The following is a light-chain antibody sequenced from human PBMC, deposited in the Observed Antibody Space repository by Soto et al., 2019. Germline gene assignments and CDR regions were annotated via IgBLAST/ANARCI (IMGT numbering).Light chain of an antibody. CDR1: QSVARN. V-gene: IGKV3-15*01. CDR2: GAS. J-gene: IGKJ4*01. CDR3: HHYNNWPHT. Sequence: DIVMTQSPATLSVSPGERATLSCRASQSVARNLAWYQQRPGQAPRLLIYGASTRATGVPVRFSGSGSGTEFTLTISSLQSEDFAVYYCHHYNNWPHTFGGGTKVEIK.